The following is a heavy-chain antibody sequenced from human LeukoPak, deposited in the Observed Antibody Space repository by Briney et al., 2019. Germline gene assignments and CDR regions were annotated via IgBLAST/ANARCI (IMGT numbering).Heavy chain of an antibody. V-gene: IGHV3-64D*06. CDR1: GFTFSSYA. D-gene: IGHD2-2*01. CDR2: ISSNGGST. CDR3: VKRGYCSSTSCYVYFDY. J-gene: IGHJ4*02. Sequence: PGRSLRLSCSASGFTFSSYAMHWVRQAPGKGLEYVSAISSNGGSTYYADSVKGRFTISRDNSKNTLYLQMSSLRAEDTAVYYCVKRGYCSSTSCYVYFDYWGQGTLVTVSS.